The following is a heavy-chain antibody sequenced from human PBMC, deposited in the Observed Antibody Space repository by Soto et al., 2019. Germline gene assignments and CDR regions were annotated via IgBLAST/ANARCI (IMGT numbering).Heavy chain of an antibody. Sequence: GGSLRLSCAASGFTFSSSGMHWVRQVPGKGLEWVAVIWYDGSNKYYADSVKGRFTISRDNSKNTLYLQMNSLRAEDTAVYYCASCSGGSCYYFDYWGQGTLVTVSS. V-gene: IGHV3-33*01. CDR3: ASCSGGSCYYFDY. J-gene: IGHJ4*02. D-gene: IGHD2-15*01. CDR1: GFTFSSSG. CDR2: IWYDGSNK.